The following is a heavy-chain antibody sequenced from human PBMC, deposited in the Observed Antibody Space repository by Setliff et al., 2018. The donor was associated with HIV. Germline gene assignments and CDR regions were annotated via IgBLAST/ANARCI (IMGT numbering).Heavy chain of an antibody. J-gene: IGHJ4*02. CDR1: GGSISSYH. CDR3: ARDIIGNYGWNY. CDR2: IYYSGST. Sequence: PSETLSLTCTVSGGSISSYHWSWIRQTPGKGLEWIGYIYYSGSTNYNPSLKSRVTISVDTSKNQFSLKLTSVTAADTAVYYCARDIIGNYGWNYWGQGTLVTVSS. V-gene: IGHV4-59*01. D-gene: IGHD3-16*01.